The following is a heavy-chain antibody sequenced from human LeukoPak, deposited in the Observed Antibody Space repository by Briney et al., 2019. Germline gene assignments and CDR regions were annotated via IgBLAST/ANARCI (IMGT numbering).Heavy chain of an antibody. CDR1: GYTFTDYY. V-gene: IGHV1-46*01. J-gene: IGHJ4*02. D-gene: IGHD5-18*01. Sequence: ASVRVSCKTSGYTFTDYYIHWMRQAPGQGLEWMGIINPVGGSTNYAQKFQGRVTVTRDTSTSTVYMELSSLRYEDTAVYYCARGYSYDSVLDYWGQGTLVTVSS. CDR2: INPVGGST. CDR3: ARGYSYDSVLDY.